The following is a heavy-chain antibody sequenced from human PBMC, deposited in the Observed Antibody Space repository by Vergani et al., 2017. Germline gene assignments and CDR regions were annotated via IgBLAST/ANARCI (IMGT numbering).Heavy chain of an antibody. CDR2: INPNSGGT. Sequence: QVQLVQSGAEVKKPGASVMVSCKASGYTFTVYYMHWVRQAPGQGLEWMGWINPNSGGTNYARKFQGRVTMTRDTSISTAYMELSRLRSDDTAVYYCARGEDSSSRYRNYWGQGTLVTVSS. V-gene: IGHV1-2*02. J-gene: IGHJ4*02. CDR1: GYTFTVYY. CDR3: ARGEDSSSRYRNY. D-gene: IGHD6-6*01.